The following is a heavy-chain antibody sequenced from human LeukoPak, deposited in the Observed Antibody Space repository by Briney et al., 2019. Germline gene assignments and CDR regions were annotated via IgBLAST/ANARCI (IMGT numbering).Heavy chain of an antibody. CDR2: SDGSGTIK. V-gene: IGHV3-48*01. CDR1: GFTFTSYT. Sequence: GGSLRLSCAASGFTFTSYTVNWVRQAPGKGLEWLAFSDGSGTIKYYGDSVKGRFTISRDNPTRSLYLQMNSLRAEDTAVYYCARDYNWAFDIWGQGTLVAVSS. CDR3: ARDYNWAFDI. J-gene: IGHJ3*02. D-gene: IGHD1-20*01.